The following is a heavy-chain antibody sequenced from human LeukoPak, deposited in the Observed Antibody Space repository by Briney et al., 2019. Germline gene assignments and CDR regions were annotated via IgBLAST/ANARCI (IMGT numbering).Heavy chain of an antibody. J-gene: IGHJ6*03. CDR3: ARGHDSSGYYYVHYYYYYYMDV. Sequence: GGSLRLSCIASGFTFSDHYMSWIRQAPGKGLEWVSYIGGSGTPIYYADSVKGRFTVSRDNAKNSLFLQMDTLRAEDTAVYYCARGHDSSGYYYVHYYYYYYMDVWGKGTTVTVSS. V-gene: IGHV3-11*04. CDR1: GFTFSDHY. CDR2: IGGSGTPI. D-gene: IGHD3-22*01.